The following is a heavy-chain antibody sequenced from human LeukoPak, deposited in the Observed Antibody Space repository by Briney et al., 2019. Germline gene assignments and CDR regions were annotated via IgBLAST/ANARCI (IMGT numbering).Heavy chain of an antibody. CDR2: SSSSGSTI. CDR1: GFTFSSYE. J-gene: IGHJ6*02. CDR3: AGDTSYCSGGSCYFSHYYYYGMDV. Sequence: GGSLRLSCAACGFTFSSYEMNWLRQAPGKGLEWVSYSSSSGSTIYYADSVKGRFTISRDNAKNSLYLQMNSLRAEDTAVYYCAGDTSYCSGGSCYFSHYYYYGMDVWGQGTTVTVSS. V-gene: IGHV3-48*03. D-gene: IGHD2-15*01.